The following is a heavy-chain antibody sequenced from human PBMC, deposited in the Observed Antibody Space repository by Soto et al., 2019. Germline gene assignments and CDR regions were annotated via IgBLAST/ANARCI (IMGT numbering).Heavy chain of an antibody. J-gene: IGHJ6*02. CDR3: ARDRMATIKRDYYYYGMDV. CDR1: GYTFTSYY. Sequence: VASVKVSCKASGYTFTSYYMHWVRQAPGQGLEWMGIINPSGGSTSYAQKFQGRVTMTRDTSTSTVYMELSSLRSEDTAVYYCARDRMATIKRDYYYYGMDVWGQGTTVTVSS. CDR2: INPSGGST. V-gene: IGHV1-46*01.